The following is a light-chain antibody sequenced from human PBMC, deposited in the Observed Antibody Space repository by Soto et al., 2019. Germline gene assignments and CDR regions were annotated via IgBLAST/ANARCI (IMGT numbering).Light chain of an antibody. Sequence: EIVLTQSPATLSASPGESTTLSCRASQSVSSNLAWYQQKPGQAPRLLIYDASTRATGIPARFSGSGSGTDFTLTIASLDPEDFAVYYCHQRSDWPRTFGQGTKVDIK. J-gene: IGKJ1*01. CDR3: HQRSDWPRT. CDR2: DAS. CDR1: QSVSSN. V-gene: IGKV3-11*01.